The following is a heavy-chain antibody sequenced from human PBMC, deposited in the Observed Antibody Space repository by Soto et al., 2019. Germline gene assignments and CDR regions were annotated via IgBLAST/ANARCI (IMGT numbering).Heavy chain of an antibody. CDR1: GFTVTSHY. D-gene: IGHD2-21*02. CDR3: ASAAVTAPDY. V-gene: IGHV3-53*01. J-gene: IGHJ4*02. Sequence: GGSLRLSCAASGFTVTSHYMSWVRQAAGKGLEWVSVIYSDGSTYYADSVKGRFTISRDNSKNTLYLQMNSPRVEDTAVYYCASAAVTAPDYWGQGTLVTVSS. CDR2: IYSDGST.